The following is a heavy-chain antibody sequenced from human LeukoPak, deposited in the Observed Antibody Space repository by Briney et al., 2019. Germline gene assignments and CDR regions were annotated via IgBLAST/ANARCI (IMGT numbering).Heavy chain of an antibody. CDR3: ARGVAENNFDY. Sequence: GGSLRLSCAASGFTFSSYSMNWVRQAPGKGLEWVSSISSRSSYIYYADSVKGRFTISRDNAKNSLYLQMNSLRAEDTAVYYCARGVAENNFDYWGQGTLVTVSS. CDR1: GFTFSSYS. D-gene: IGHD3-3*01. V-gene: IGHV3-21*01. CDR2: ISSRSSYI. J-gene: IGHJ4*02.